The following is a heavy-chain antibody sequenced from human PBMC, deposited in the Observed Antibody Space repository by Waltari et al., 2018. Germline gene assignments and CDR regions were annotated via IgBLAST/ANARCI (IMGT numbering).Heavy chain of an antibody. V-gene: IGHV3-23*01. D-gene: IGHD1-26*01. CDR3: AKEEGGGSYRSHHFDY. Sequence: EVQLLESGGGLVQPGGSLRLSCAASGFTFSSYAMSWVRQAPGKGLEWVSATSGSGGSTYYADSVKGRFTISRDNSKNTLYLQMNSLRAEDTAVYYCAKEEGGGSYRSHHFDYWGQGTLVTVSS. CDR1: GFTFSSYA. CDR2: TSGSGGST. J-gene: IGHJ4*02.